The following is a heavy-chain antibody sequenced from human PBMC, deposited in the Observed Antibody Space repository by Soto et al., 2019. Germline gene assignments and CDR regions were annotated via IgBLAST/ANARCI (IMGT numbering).Heavy chain of an antibody. J-gene: IGHJ6*02. CDR2: IIPIFGTA. V-gene: IGHV1-69*13. CDR3: ARSGYCGGDCYSYYYYYGMDV. CDR1: GGTFSRYA. D-gene: IGHD2-21*02. Sequence: GASVKVSCKASGGTFSRYAISWVRQAHGQGLEWMGGIIPIFGTANYAQKFQGRVTITADESTSTAYMELSSLRSEDTAVYYCARSGYCGGDCYSYYYYYGMDVWGQGTTVTVSS.